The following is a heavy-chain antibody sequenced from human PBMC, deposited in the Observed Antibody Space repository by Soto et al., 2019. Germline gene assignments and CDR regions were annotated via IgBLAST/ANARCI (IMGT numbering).Heavy chain of an antibody. CDR1: GGPLSSYH. V-gene: IGHV4-59*08. CDR3: ARIRQPFSLVYYFDY. Sequence: AFEDPSLTCTVSGGPLSSYHWSWIRPPPGKGLEWIGYIYYSGSTNYNPSLKIRVTISVDTSKNQFSLKLSSVTAADTAVYYCARIRQPFSLVYYFDYWGQGTLVTVSS. CDR2: IYYSGST. D-gene: IGHD6-13*01. J-gene: IGHJ4*02.